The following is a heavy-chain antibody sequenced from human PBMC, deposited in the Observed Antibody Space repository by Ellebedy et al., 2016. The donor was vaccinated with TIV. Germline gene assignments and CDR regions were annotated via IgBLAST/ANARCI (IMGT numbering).Heavy chain of an antibody. V-gene: IGHV3-7*03. CDR2: IHKDGSER. J-gene: IGHJ4*02. Sequence: PGGSLRLSCAASGFTFSYYWMSWVRQAPGKGLEWVATIHKDGSERYYVDSVKGRFTVSRDNTRDMLFLEMSSLKADDTGIYYCVRGGARSSWYWRLWGQGTLVTVSA. CDR1: GFTFSYYW. CDR3: VRGGARSSWYWRL. D-gene: IGHD6-13*01.